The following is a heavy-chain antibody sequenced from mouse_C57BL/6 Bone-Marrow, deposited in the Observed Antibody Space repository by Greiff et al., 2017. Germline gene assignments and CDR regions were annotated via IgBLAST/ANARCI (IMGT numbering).Heavy chain of an antibody. J-gene: IGHJ3*01. D-gene: IGHD2-1*01. Sequence: QVQLQQPGAELVKPGASVKLSCKASGYTFTSSWMHWVKQRPGQGLEWIGMIHPNSGSTNYNEKFKSKATLTVDNSSSTAYMQLSSLTSEDAAVYYCARIYYGNLAWFAYWGQGTLVTVSA. V-gene: IGHV1-64*01. CDR2: IHPNSGST. CDR3: ARIYYGNLAWFAY. CDR1: GYTFTSSW.